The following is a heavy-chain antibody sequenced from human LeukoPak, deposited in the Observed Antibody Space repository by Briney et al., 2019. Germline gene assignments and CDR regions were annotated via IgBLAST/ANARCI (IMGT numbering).Heavy chain of an antibody. CDR3: ARESTMVRGVHYYYYMDV. CDR2: IYTSGST. V-gene: IGHV4-4*07. Sequence: KTSETLSLTSTVSGGSSSSYYWSWIRQPAGKGLEWIGRIYTSGSTNYNPSLKSRVTMSVDTSKNQFSLKLSSVTAADTAVYYCARESTMVRGVHYYYYMDVWGKGTTVTVSS. J-gene: IGHJ6*03. D-gene: IGHD3-10*01. CDR1: GGSSSSYY.